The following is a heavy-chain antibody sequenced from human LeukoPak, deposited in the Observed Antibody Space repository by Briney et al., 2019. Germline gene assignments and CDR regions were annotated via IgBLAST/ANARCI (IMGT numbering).Heavy chain of an antibody. CDR3: AKDLYGSGSYLGMWFY. V-gene: IGHV3-23*01. CDR1: GFTFSSYA. Sequence: PGGSLRLSCAASGFTFSSYAMSWVRQAPGKGLEWVSAISGSGGSTYYADSVKGRFTISRDNSKNTLYVQMNSLRAEDTAVYYCAKDLYGSGSYLGMWFYWGQGTLVTVSS. J-gene: IGHJ4*02. D-gene: IGHD3-10*01. CDR2: ISGSGGST.